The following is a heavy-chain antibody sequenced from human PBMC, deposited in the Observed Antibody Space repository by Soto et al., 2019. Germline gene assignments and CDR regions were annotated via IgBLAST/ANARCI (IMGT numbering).Heavy chain of an antibody. CDR2: INPNSGGT. D-gene: IGHD3-22*01. Sequence: ASVKVSCKASGYTFTGYYMHWVRQAPGQGLEWMGWINPNSGGTNYAQKFQGWVTMTRDTSISTAYMELSRLRSDDTAVYYCARGAVVKPYYYYYGMDVWGQGTTVTVSS. CDR1: GYTFTGYY. J-gene: IGHJ6*02. V-gene: IGHV1-2*04. CDR3: ARGAVVKPYYYYYGMDV.